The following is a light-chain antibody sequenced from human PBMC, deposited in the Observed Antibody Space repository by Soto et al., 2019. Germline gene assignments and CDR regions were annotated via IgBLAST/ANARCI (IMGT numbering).Light chain of an antibody. CDR2: AVN. CDR1: NSDIGAYYY. J-gene: IGLJ2*01. V-gene: IGLV2-14*01. Sequence: QSALTQAASVSGSPGQSITISCTGNNSDIGAYYYVSWYQHRPGKAPTVLIYAVNNRPSGISDRLSGSKSGNTASLTISGLQAEDEAVYYCNSYTNSDTVIFGGGTKLTVL. CDR3: NSYTNSDTVI.